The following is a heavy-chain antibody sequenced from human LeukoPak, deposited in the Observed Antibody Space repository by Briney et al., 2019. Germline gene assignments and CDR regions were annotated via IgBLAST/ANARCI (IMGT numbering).Heavy chain of an antibody. V-gene: IGHV3-48*03. CDR3: ARKAYFDY. Sequence: GGSLRLSCAASGFTFSSYAMHWVRQAPGKGLEWVSGISPSGGITYYTDSVKGRFTISRDNAKNSLYLQMNSLRAEDTAVYYCARKAYFDYWGQGTLVTVSS. CDR1: GFTFSSYA. J-gene: IGHJ4*02. CDR2: ISPSGGIT.